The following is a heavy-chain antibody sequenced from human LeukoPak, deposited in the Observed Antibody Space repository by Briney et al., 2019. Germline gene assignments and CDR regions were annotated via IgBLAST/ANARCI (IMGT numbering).Heavy chain of an antibody. Sequence: PGGSLTLTCAASGFTFSSYWMSWVRQAPGKGLEWVANIKQDGSEKYYVDSVKGRFTISRDNAKNSLYLQMNSLRAEDTAVYYCASSGRVAEAGPRLRGHGTLVTVSS. CDR1: GFTFSSYW. CDR2: IKQDGSEK. D-gene: IGHD6-13*01. CDR3: ASSGRVAEAGPRL. V-gene: IGHV3-7*01. J-gene: IGHJ4*03.